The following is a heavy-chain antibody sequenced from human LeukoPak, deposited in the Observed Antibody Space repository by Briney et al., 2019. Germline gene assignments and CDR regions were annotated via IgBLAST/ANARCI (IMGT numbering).Heavy chain of an antibody. D-gene: IGHD5-18*01. J-gene: IGHJ6*03. CDR2: ISANNGNT. Sequence: ASVKVSCKASGYTFTSYGISWVRQAPGQGLEWMGWISANNGNTNYAQKFQGRVTMTTDTSTSTAYMELRSLRSDDTAVYYCARGRSRGYSYGGEFRKYYYYYYYMDVWGKGTTVTISS. V-gene: IGHV1-18*04. CDR1: GYTFTSYG. CDR3: ARGRSRGYSYGGEFRKYYYYYYYMDV.